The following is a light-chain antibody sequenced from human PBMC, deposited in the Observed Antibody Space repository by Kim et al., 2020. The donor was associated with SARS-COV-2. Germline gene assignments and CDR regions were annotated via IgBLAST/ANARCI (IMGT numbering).Light chain of an antibody. CDR2: GAS. J-gene: IGKJ2*01. CDR1: QSVSTN. Sequence: ETVMTQSPATLSVSLGERATLSCRAGQSVSTNLAWYQQKPGQAPRLLIYGASTRATGIPARFSGSGSGTEFTLTISNLQSEDFAVYYCQQYNNWPPYTFGQGTKLEI. V-gene: IGKV3-15*01. CDR3: QQYNNWPPYT.